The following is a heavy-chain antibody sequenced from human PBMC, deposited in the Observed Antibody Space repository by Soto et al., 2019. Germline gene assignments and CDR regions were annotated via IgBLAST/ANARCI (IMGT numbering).Heavy chain of an antibody. Sequence: GGSLRLSCVVSGFIFNTYGMSWVRQAPGKGLEWVSSISGGGGSTYYAESVKGRFTISRDNSKNTLYLQMNSLRAEDTAVYYCASRSGSYYYYGMDVWGQGTTVTVSS. CDR2: ISGGGGST. J-gene: IGHJ6*02. V-gene: IGHV3-23*01. D-gene: IGHD3-3*01. CDR3: ASRSGSYYYYGMDV. CDR1: GFIFNTYG.